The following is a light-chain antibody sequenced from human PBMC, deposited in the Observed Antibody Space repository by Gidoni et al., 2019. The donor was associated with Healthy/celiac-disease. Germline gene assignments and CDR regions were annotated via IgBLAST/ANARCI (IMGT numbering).Light chain of an antibody. V-gene: IGLV2-14*01. CDR1: SSDAGGYNY. J-gene: IGLJ1*01. CDR2: EVS. Sequence: QSALTQPASVSGSPGQSITISCTGTSSDAGGYNYVSWYQQHPGKAPKLMIYEVSNQPSGVSNRFSDSKSGNTASLTISGLQAEDEADYYCSSYTSSSTHYVFGTGTKVTVL. CDR3: SSYTSSSTHYV.